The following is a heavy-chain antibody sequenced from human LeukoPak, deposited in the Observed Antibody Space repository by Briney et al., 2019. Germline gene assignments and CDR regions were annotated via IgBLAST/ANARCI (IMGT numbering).Heavy chain of an antibody. CDR3: ARDLNWDADY. CDR2: IEPDGSDK. CDR1: GFTFSSYW. Sequence: GGSLRLSCAGSGFTFSSYWMSWVRQAPGRGLEWVANIEPDGSDKYYVDAVKGRFTVSRDNAENSLYLNMNSLRIEDTAVYYCARDLNWDADYWGQGTLVTVSS. D-gene: IGHD1-1*01. V-gene: IGHV3-7*04. J-gene: IGHJ4*02.